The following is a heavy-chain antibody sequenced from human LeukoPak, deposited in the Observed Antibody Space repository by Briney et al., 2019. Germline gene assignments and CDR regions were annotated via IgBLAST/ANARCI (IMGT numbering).Heavy chain of an antibody. CDR2: ISAYNGNT. Sequence: ASVKVSCKASGYTFTSYGISWVRQAPGQGLEWMGWISAYNGNTNYAQKLQGRVTMTTDTSTSTAYMELRSLRSDDTAVYYCARDPIMVAATSQAFDIWGQGTMVTVSS. CDR3: ARDPIMVAATSQAFDI. J-gene: IGHJ3*02. D-gene: IGHD2-15*01. CDR1: GYTFTSYG. V-gene: IGHV1-18*01.